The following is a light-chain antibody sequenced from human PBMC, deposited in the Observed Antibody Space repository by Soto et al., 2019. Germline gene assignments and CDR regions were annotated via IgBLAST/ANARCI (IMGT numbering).Light chain of an antibody. CDR3: QQYNKWPYT. V-gene: IGKV3-15*01. CDR2: GAS. CDR1: QSVGSN. J-gene: IGKJ2*01. Sequence: EMVMTQSPATLSVSPGERATLSCRASQSVGSNLAWYQQKPGQAPRLLIYGASTRATGIPARFSGSGSGAEFTLTISGLQSEDFAVYYCQQYNKWPYTFGQGTNLEIK.